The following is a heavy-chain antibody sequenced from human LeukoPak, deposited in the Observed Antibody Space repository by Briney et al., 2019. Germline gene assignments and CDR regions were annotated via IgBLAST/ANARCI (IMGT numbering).Heavy chain of an antibody. CDR3: GDCYSGLAY. Sequence: SGTLSLTCAVSGGSISSSNGWSWVRQPPGKGLEWIGEIYHSGSTNYNPSLKSRVTISVDKSKNQFSLKLSPVTAADTAVYCGGDCYSGLAYWGQGTLVTVSS. CDR2: IYHSGST. CDR1: GGSISSSNG. V-gene: IGHV4-4*01. J-gene: IGHJ4*02. D-gene: IGHD2-21*02.